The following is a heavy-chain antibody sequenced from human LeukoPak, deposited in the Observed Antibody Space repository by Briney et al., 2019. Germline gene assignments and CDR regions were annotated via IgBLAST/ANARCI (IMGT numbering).Heavy chain of an antibody. D-gene: IGHD5-24*01. CDR1: GYTFTGYY. V-gene: IGHV1-2*02. CDR2: INPNSGDT. CDR3: ARVGRWLQSTFDY. J-gene: IGHJ4*02. Sequence: ASVKVSCKASGYTFTGYYMHWVRQAPGQGLEWMGWINPNSGDTNYAQKFQGRVTMTRDTSISTAYMELSRLRSDDTAVYYCARVGRWLQSTFDYWGQGTLVTVSS.